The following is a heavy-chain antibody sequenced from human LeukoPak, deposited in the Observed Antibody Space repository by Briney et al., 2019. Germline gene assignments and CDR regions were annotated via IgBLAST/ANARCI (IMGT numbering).Heavy chain of an antibody. D-gene: IGHD1-26*01. CDR1: GYTFTGYY. J-gene: IGHJ5*02. V-gene: IGHV1-2*02. CDR3: ARDTGEVLRGVGFDP. CDR2: LNPNSGDT. Sequence: ASVRVSCKASGYTFTGYYIHWVRQVPGQGLEWMGWLNPNSGDTHYAQNFQGRVTMTRDTSISTAYMELNRLRSDDTAVYFCARDTGEVLRGVGFDPWGQGTLVTVSS.